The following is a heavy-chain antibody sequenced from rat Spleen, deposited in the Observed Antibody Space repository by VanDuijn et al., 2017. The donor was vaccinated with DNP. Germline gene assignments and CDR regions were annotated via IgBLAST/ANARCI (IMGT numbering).Heavy chain of an antibody. Sequence: EVQLVESGGGLVQPGRSLKLSCAASGFTFSDYYMAWVRQAPTKCLEWVAYIGSDGYAPYYGDSVKGRFTISRDNAKSNLYLQMNSLRSEDMATYYCIRWNSGHFDYWGQGVMVTVSS. J-gene: IGHJ2*01. CDR1: GFTFSDYY. D-gene: IGHD4-3*01. CDR2: IGSDGYAP. CDR3: IRWNSGHFDY. V-gene: IGHV5-22*01.